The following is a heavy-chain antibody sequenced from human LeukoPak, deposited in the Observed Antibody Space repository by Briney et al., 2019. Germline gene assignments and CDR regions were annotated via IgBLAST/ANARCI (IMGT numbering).Heavy chain of an antibody. CDR2: ISGSGGST. CDR3: AKYAPYYYDSSGYYPIDY. V-gene: IGHV3-23*01. Sequence: GGSLRLSCEASGFTFSSYAMSWVRQAPGKGLKWVSAISGSGGSTYYADSVKGRFTISRDNSKNTLYLQMNSLRAEDTAVYYCAKYAPYYYDSSGYYPIDYWGQGTLVTVSS. D-gene: IGHD3-22*01. J-gene: IGHJ4*02. CDR1: GFTFSSYA.